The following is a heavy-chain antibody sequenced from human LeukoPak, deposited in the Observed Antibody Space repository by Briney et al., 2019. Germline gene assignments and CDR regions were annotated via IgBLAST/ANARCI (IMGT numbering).Heavy chain of an antibody. CDR1: GGSFSTYV. Sequence: SVKVSCKASGGSFSTYVITWVRQAPGQGLEWMAGIIPVFGTRNYAQKLQGRITIAADELTGTSYMELSSLRSEDTAVYYCAREGASHYDSTSDYWGQGTLVTVSA. V-gene: IGHV1-69*13. D-gene: IGHD3-22*01. CDR3: AREGASHYDSTSDY. CDR2: IIPVFGTR. J-gene: IGHJ4*02.